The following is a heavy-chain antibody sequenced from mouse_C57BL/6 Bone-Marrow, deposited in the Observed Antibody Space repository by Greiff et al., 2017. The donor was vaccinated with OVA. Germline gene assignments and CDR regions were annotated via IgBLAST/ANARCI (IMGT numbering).Heavy chain of an antibody. J-gene: IGHJ3*01. V-gene: IGHV1-18*01. Sequence: EVKLMESGPELVQPGASVKIPCKASGYTFTDYNMDWVKQSHGKSLEWIGDINPNNGGTIYNQKFKGKATLTVDKSSSTAYMELRSLTSEDTAVYYCARGLRQMAYWGQGTLVTVSA. CDR1: GYTFTDYN. CDR2: INPNNGGT. CDR3: ARGLRQMAY. D-gene: IGHD2-4*01.